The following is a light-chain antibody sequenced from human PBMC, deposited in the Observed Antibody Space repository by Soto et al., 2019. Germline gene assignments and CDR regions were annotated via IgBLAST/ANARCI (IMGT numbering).Light chain of an antibody. J-gene: IGKJ2*01. V-gene: IGKV1-9*01. Sequence: DIQLTQSPSFLSASVGDRVTITCRASQGISSYLAWYQQKPGKAPKLLIYAASTFQSGVPSRFSGSGSGTEFTLTISSLQPDDFATYYCQQLNTYPFFGQGTKLEIK. CDR3: QQLNTYPF. CDR1: QGISSY. CDR2: AAS.